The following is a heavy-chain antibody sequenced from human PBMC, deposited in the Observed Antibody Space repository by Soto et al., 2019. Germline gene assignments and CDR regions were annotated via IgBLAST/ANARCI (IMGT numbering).Heavy chain of an antibody. CDR1: GGLVSSGDYS. Sequence: SCASCGGLVSSGDYSWSWESQSPGKGLEWIGHIYNSGITYYNPSLKSRVVISIDTSRNQFSLRLNSLTAADRAVYFCARGVTVFGLVSRFWFDPWGQGTVVTVSS. V-gene: IGHV4-30-4*01. CDR3: ARGVTVFGLVSRFWFDP. D-gene: IGHD3-3*01. J-gene: IGHJ5*02. CDR2: IYNSGIT.